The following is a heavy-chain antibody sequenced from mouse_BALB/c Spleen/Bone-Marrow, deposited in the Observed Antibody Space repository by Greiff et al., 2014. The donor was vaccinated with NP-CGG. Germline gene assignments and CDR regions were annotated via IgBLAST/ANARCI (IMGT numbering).Heavy chain of an antibody. D-gene: IGHD2-14*01. CDR2: INPYNDGT. J-gene: IGHJ3*01. V-gene: IGHV1-14*01. Sequence: VQLQQPGPELVKPGASVKMSCKASGYTFTSYVMHWVKKKPGQGLEWIGYINPYNDGTKYNEKFKGKATLTSDKSYSTAYMELSGLTSEDSAVYYCASPYYRYDGFAYWGQGTLVTVSA. CDR1: GYTFTSYV. CDR3: ASPYYRYDGFAY.